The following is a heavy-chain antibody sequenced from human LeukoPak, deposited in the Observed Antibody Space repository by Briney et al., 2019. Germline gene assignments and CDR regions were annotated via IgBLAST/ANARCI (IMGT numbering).Heavy chain of an antibody. V-gene: IGHV4-39*01. CDR2: IYYSGST. CDR3: ARGYYYDSSGYYTD. CDR1: GGSISSSSYY. D-gene: IGHD3-22*01. Sequence: SETLSLTCTVSGGSISSSSYYWGWIRQPPGKGLEWIGSIYYSGSTYYNPSLKSRVTISVDTSKNQFSLKLSSVTAADAAVYYCARGYYYDSSGYYTDWGQGTLVTVSS. J-gene: IGHJ4*02.